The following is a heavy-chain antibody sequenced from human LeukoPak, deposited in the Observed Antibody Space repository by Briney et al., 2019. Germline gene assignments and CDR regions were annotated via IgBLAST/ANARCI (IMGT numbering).Heavy chain of an antibody. CDR3: ARGGRDGYNLGYYFDY. Sequence: SSETLSLTCTVSGGSISSSSYYWGWIRQPPGKGLEWIGSIYYSGSTYYNPSLKSRVTISVDTSKNQFSLKLSSVTAADTAVYYCARGGRDGYNLGYYFDYWGQGTLVTVSS. D-gene: IGHD5-24*01. CDR1: GGSISSSSYY. V-gene: IGHV4-39*07. CDR2: IYYSGST. J-gene: IGHJ4*02.